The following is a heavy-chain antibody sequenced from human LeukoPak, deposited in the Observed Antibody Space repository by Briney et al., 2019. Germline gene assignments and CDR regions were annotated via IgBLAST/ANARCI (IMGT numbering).Heavy chain of an antibody. CDR3: ATAPSLYYYGSGSYRGFDI. Sequence: GASVKVSCKVSRYTLTELSMHWVRQAPGKGLEWMGGFDPEDGETIYAQKFQGRVTMTEDTSTDTAYMELSSLRSEDTAVYYCATAPSLYYYGSGSYRGFDIWGQGTMVTVSS. CDR1: RYTLTELS. J-gene: IGHJ3*02. D-gene: IGHD3-10*01. V-gene: IGHV1-24*01. CDR2: FDPEDGET.